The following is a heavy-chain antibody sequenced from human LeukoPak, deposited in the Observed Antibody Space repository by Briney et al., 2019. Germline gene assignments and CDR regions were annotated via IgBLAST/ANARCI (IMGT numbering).Heavy chain of an antibody. D-gene: IGHD3-10*01. CDR3: ATDMVRGSLFDY. Sequence: PGGSLRLSCAASGFTFSSYAMSWVRQAPGKGLEWVSAISGSGGSTYYADSVKGRFTISRDNSKNTLYLQMNSLRAEDTAVYYCATDMVRGSLFDYWGQGTLVTVSS. J-gene: IGHJ4*02. CDR2: ISGSGGST. V-gene: IGHV3-23*01. CDR1: GFTFSSYA.